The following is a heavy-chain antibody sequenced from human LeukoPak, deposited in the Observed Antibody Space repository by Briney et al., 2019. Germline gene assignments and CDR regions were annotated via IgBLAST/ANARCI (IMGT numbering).Heavy chain of an antibody. V-gene: IGHV4-61*02. Sequence: SQTLSLTCTVSGGSISSGSYYWSWIRQPAGKGLEWIGRIYTSGSTNSNPSLKSRVTMSVDTSKKQFSLKRSSVTAADTAVYYCARGRGGTLSFDYWGQGTLVTVSS. CDR2: IYTSGST. CDR1: GGSISSGSYY. CDR3: ARGRGGTLSFDY. J-gene: IGHJ4*02. D-gene: IGHD4-23*01.